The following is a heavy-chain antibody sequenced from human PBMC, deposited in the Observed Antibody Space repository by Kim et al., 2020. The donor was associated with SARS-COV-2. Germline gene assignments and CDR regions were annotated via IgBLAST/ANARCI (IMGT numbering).Heavy chain of an antibody. CDR2: IWYDGSNK. CDR3: ARVVVVTADWYFDL. V-gene: IGHV3-33*01. D-gene: IGHD2-21*02. J-gene: IGHJ2*01. CDR1: GFTFSRYG. Sequence: GGSLRLSCAESGFTFSRYGMHWVRQAPGKGLEWVAVIWYDGSNKYYADSVKGRFTISRDNSKNKLYLQMNSLRAEATSVYYCARVVVVTADWYFDLWGRGTLVTVSS.